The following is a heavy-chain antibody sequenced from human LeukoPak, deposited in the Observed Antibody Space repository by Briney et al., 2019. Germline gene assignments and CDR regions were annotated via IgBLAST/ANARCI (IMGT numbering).Heavy chain of an antibody. J-gene: IGHJ5*02. CDR1: GFTFSSYA. D-gene: IGHD6-13*01. CDR2: ISGSGGST. Sequence: PGGSLRLSCAASGFTFSSYAMSWVRQAPGKGLEWVSAISGSGGSTYYADSVKGRFTISRDNSKNTLYLQMNSLRAEDTAVYYCAKGPSFKYSSSWYGMGWFDPWGQGTLVTVSS. V-gene: IGHV3-23*01. CDR3: AKGPSFKYSSSWYGMGWFDP.